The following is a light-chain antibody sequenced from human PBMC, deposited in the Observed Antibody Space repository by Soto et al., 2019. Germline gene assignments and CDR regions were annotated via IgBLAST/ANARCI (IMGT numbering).Light chain of an antibody. CDR2: DAS. Sequence: DIQMTQSPSSLSASVGYRVTITCQASQDIADYLNWYQLKPGKAPKLLIYDASNLEAGVPSRFTGAGSGTDFSFTISSLQPEDVATYLCQQYDSFHMYTFGQGTKVEI. CDR1: QDIADY. CDR3: QQYDSFHMYT. V-gene: IGKV1-33*01. J-gene: IGKJ2*01.